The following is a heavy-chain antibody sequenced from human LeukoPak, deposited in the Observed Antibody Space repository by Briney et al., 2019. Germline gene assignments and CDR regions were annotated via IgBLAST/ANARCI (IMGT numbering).Heavy chain of an antibody. J-gene: IGHJ6*02. CDR1: GFTFSSYG. CDR2: IWYDGSNK. V-gene: IGHV3-33*01. D-gene: IGHD3-10*01. CDR3: ARENNFGSGMDV. Sequence: GGSLRLSRAASGFTFSSYGMHWVRQAPGKGLEWVAVIWYDGSNKYYADSVKGRFTISRDNSKNTLYLQMNSPSAEDTAVYYCARENNFGSGMDVWGQGTTVTVSS.